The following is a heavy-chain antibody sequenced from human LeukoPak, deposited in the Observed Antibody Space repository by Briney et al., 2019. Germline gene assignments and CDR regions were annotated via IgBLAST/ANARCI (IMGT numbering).Heavy chain of an antibody. CDR3: ASSDYGDYSFFDY. Sequence: GGSLSLYCAASGFTFSSYWMSWVCQAPGKGLEWVANIKQDGSEKYYVDSVKGRFTISRDNAKNSLYLQMNSLRAEDTAVYYCASSDYGDYSFFDYWGQGTLVTVSS. CDR2: IKQDGSEK. D-gene: IGHD4-17*01. J-gene: IGHJ4*02. CDR1: GFTFSSYW. V-gene: IGHV3-7*01.